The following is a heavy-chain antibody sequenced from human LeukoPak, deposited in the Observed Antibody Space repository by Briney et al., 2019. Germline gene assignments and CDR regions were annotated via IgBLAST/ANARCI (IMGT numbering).Heavy chain of an antibody. D-gene: IGHD6-6*01. CDR3: ARSIAARLNYYYYYYMDV. J-gene: IGHJ6*03. CDR1: GYTFTGYY. V-gene: IGHV1-2*02. CDR2: INPNSGGT. Sequence: WASVKVSCKASGYTFTGYYMHWVRQAPGQGLEWMGWINPNSGGTNYAQKFQGRVTMTRVTSISTAYMELSRLRSDDTAVYYCARSIAARLNYYYYYYMDVWGKGTTVTVSS.